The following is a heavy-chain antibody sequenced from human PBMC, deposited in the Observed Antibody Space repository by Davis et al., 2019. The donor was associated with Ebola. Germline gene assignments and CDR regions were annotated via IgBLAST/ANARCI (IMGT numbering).Heavy chain of an antibody. CDR1: GFTFTSYA. V-gene: IGHV3-30*04. CDR3: ARDGAEMTTGDLYYYYYGMDV. CDR2: ISYDGSDK. D-gene: IGHD5-24*01. Sequence: SLRLSCAASGFTFTSYAMHWVRQAPGKGLEWVAVISYDGSDKYYADSVKGRFTISRDNSKNTLYLQMNSLRAEDTAVYYCARDGAEMTTGDLYYYYYGMDVWGQGTTVTVSS. J-gene: IGHJ6*02.